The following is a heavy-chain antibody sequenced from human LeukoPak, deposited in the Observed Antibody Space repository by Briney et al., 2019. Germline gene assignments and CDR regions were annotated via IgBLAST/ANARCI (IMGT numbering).Heavy chain of an antibody. Sequence: SETLSLACQVSGGSVNCSSCFWGWIRQPPGKGLEWLGSIHYTGITNDNPSLKSRVTTSVDTSQNHFSLRLKSVTAADTAVYYCVRFSQFDPAFDYWGLGTLVSVSS. D-gene: IGHD5-24*01. J-gene: IGHJ4*02. CDR3: VRFSQFDPAFDY. V-gene: IGHV4-39*07. CDR2: IHYTGIT. CDR1: GGSVNCSSCF.